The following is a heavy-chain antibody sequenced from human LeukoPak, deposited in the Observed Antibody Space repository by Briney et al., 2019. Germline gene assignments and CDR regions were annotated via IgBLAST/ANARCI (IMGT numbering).Heavy chain of an antibody. V-gene: IGHV3-21*04. J-gene: IGHJ4*02. CDR2: ISSSSSYI. Sequence: GGSLRLSCAASGFTFNIYSLNWVRQAPGKGLEWVSSISSSSSYIYYADSVKGRFTISRDNSKNTLYLQMNSLRSDDTAVYYCARVSETELWFDYWGQGTLVTVSS. D-gene: IGHD1-7*01. CDR3: ARVSETELWFDY. CDR1: GFTFNIYS.